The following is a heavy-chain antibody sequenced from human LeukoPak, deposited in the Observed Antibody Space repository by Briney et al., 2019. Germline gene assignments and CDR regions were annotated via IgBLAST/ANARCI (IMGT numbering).Heavy chain of an antibody. CDR1: GFTFSDYA. CDR2: IRNNANGGTT. CDR3: SRFYSSGWASGAFDI. V-gene: IGHV3-49*04. J-gene: IGHJ3*02. D-gene: IGHD3-22*01. Sequence: SGGSLRLSCTTSGFTFSDYAVSWVRQAPGKGLEGIGFIRNNANGGTTEYAASVKGRFTISRDDSKTIAHLQMSSLKTEDTAVYYCSRFYSSGWASGAFDIWGQGTMVTVYS.